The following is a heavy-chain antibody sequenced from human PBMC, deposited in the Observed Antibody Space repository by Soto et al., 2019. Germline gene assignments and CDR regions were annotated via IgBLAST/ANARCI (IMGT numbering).Heavy chain of an antibody. CDR1: GFTFSDYA. J-gene: IGHJ6*02. V-gene: IGHV3-23*01. CDR2: ISGSGGST. Sequence: GGSLRLSCTASGFTFSDYAMNWVRQSPGKGLEWVSAISGSGGSTYYAVSVRGRFTISRDNSKNTLYLQMSSLRAGDTAVYYCAKDSYSSGFPYHGKDVWGQGTTVTVSS. CDR3: AKDSYSSGFPYHGKDV. D-gene: IGHD3-22*01.